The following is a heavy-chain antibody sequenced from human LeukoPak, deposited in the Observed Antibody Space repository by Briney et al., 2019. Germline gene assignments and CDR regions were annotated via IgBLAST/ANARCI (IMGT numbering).Heavy chain of an antibody. J-gene: IGHJ6*02. CDR3: ARGRAYSSGWYPWYYYYGMGV. V-gene: IGHV1-2*02. Sequence: ASVKVSCKASGYTFTGYYMHWVRQAPGQGLEWMGWINPNSGGTNYAQKFQGRVTMTRDTSISTAYMELSRLRSDDTAVYYCARGRAYSSGWYPWYYYYGMGVWGQGTTVTVSS. CDR1: GYTFTGYY. CDR2: INPNSGGT. D-gene: IGHD6-19*01.